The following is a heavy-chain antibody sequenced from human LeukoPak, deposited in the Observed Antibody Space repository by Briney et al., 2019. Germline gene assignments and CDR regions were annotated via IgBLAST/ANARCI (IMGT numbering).Heavy chain of an antibody. CDR2: INPNTGGT. CDR3: ARGRAAAALFWFDP. CDR1: GYTFTGYY. D-gene: IGHD6-13*01. V-gene: IGHV1-2*02. J-gene: IGHJ5*02. Sequence: ASVKVSCKASGYTFTGYYIQWVRQAPGQGLEWLGWINPNTGGTNYAQNFQGRVTLTRDTSISTVYMELTRLRSDDTAVYYCARGRAAAALFWFDPWGQGTLVTVSS.